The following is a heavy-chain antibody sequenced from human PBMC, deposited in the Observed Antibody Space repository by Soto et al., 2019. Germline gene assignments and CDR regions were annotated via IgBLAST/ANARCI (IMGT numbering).Heavy chain of an antibody. CDR1: GGSFRSYY. V-gene: IGHV4-59*01. J-gene: IGHJ4*02. CDR2: IYYNGIT. Sequence: SQTLSLTCTVSGGSFRSYYWTWIRQPPGTGLEYVGYIYYNGITNYNPSLKSRVTISLDTSQNQFSLKLISLTAADTALYFCARIDAGGRILDHWRQGAQVTVSS. CDR3: ARIDAGGRILDH. D-gene: IGHD2-15*01.